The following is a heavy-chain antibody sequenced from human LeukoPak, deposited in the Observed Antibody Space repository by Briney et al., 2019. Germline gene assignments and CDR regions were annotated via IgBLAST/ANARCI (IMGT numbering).Heavy chain of an antibody. D-gene: IGHD2-2*01. V-gene: IGHV4-39*01. CDR3: AGAVVVPAAIYY. J-gene: IGHJ4*02. Sequence: PSETLSLTCTVSGGSISSSSYYWGWIRQPPGKGLEWIGSIYYSGSTYYNPSLKSRVTIPVDTSKNQFSLKLSSVTAADTAVYYCAGAVVVPAAIYYWGQGTLVTVSS. CDR2: IYYSGST. CDR1: GGSISSSSYY.